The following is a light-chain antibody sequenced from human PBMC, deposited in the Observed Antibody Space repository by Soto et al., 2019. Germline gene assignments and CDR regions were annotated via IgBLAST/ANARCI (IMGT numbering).Light chain of an antibody. J-gene: IGKJ4*01. CDR3: QQLQSFPLT. V-gene: IGKV1-39*01. CDR2: AAS. CDR1: QSISSY. Sequence: DIQMTQSPSSLSASVGDRVTITCRASQSISSYLNWYQQKPGKAPKLLIYAASSLQSGVPSRFSGTGSGTEFTLTISSLQAEDFATYYCQQLQSFPLTFGGGTKVDIK.